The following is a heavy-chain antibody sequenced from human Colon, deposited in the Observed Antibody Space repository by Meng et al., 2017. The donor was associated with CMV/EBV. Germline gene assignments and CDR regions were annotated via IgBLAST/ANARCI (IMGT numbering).Heavy chain of an antibody. D-gene: IGHD2-15*01. Sequence: LTTYYMHWVRQAPGQGLEWMGMINPSGSSTTYAQKFQGRVTMTKDMSTSTVYIEVGSLTSDDTAVYYCARDPGLGWSDYWGQGTLVTVSS. CDR3: ARDPGLGWSDY. J-gene: IGHJ4*02. CDR2: INPSGSST. V-gene: IGHV1-46*01. CDR1: LTTYY.